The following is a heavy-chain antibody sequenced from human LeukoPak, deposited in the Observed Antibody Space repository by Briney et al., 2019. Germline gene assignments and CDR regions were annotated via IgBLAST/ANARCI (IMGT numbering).Heavy chain of an antibody. CDR3: ARDAVVRDCSSTSCPPTY. Sequence: GSLRLSCVASGFTFSNYAMHWVRQAPDKGLEWVTVISYDGTNKYYADSVKGRFTISRDNSKNTLYLQMNSLRTEDTAVYYCARDAVVRDCSSTSCPPTYWGQGTLVTVSS. D-gene: IGHD2-2*01. J-gene: IGHJ4*02. V-gene: IGHV3-30*04. CDR1: GFTFSNYA. CDR2: ISYDGTNK.